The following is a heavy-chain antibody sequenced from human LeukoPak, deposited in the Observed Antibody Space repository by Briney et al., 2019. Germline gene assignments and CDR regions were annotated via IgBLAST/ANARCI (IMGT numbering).Heavy chain of an antibody. CDR3: ARVGTGTEWFGETKPYYFDY. Sequence: PSETLSLTCTVSGGSISSYYWSWIRQPPGKGLEWIGYIYYSGSTNYNPSLKSRVTISVDTSKNQFSLKLSSVTAADAAVYYCARVGTGTEWFGETKPYYFDYWGQGTLVTVSS. J-gene: IGHJ4*02. CDR1: GGSISSYY. CDR2: IYYSGST. D-gene: IGHD3-10*01. V-gene: IGHV4-59*12.